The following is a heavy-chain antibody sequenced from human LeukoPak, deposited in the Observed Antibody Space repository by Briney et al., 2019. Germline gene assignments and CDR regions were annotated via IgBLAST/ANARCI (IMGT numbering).Heavy chain of an antibody. CDR3: ARADCSSTSCPNDY. CDR2: IYYSGST. D-gene: IGHD2-2*01. J-gene: IGHJ4*02. Sequence: SETLSLTCTVSGGSNSSGGYYWSWIRQHPGKGLEWIGYIYYSGSTYYNPSLKSRVTISVGTSKNQFSLKLSSVTAADTAVYYCARADCSSTSCPNDYWGQGTLVTVSS. CDR1: GGSNSSGGYY. V-gene: IGHV4-31*03.